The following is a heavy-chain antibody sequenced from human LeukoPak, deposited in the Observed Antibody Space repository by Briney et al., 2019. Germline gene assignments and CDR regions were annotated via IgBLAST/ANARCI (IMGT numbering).Heavy chain of an antibody. Sequence: PSETLSLTCTVSGGSISSYYWSWIRQPPGKGLEWIGYIYYSGSTNYNPSLKSRVTISVDTSKNQFSLKLSSVTAADTAVYYCARSPSHIGPNDYWGQGTLVTVSS. V-gene: IGHV4-59*01. CDR2: IYYSGST. CDR3: ARSPSHIGPNDY. J-gene: IGHJ4*02. CDR1: GGSISSYY.